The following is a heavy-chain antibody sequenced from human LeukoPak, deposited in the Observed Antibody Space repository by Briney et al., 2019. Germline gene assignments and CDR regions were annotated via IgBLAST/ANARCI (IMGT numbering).Heavy chain of an antibody. CDR3: AGGSGFLITS. J-gene: IGHJ5*02. CDR2: IKQDGSEK. D-gene: IGHD2-15*01. CDR1: GSTFRSYW. V-gene: IGHV3-7*01. Sequence: GGSLRLSCAASGSTFRSYWMNWVRQAPGKGLEWLAIIKQDGSEKYYMGSVEGRFTISRDNAKNSLHLQMNSLRAEDTAVYYCAGGSGFLITSWGQGTLVTVSS.